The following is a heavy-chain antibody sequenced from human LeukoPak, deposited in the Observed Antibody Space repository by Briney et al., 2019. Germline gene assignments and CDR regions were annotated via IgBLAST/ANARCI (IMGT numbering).Heavy chain of an antibody. J-gene: IGHJ3*02. V-gene: IGHV3-21*01. D-gene: IGHD1-26*01. Sequence: GGSLRLSCAASGFTFSSYSMNWVRQAPGKGLEWVSSISSSSSYIYYADSVKGRFTISGDNAKNSLYLQMNSLRAEDTAVYYCARVREWELRYDAFDIWGQGQWSPSLQ. CDR1: GFTFSSYS. CDR3: ARVREWELRYDAFDI. CDR2: ISSSSSYI.